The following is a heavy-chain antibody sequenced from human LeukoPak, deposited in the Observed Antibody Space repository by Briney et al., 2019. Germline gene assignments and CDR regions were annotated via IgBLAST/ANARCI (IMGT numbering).Heavy chain of an antibody. CDR1: GDSFTRHT. J-gene: IGHJ4*02. CDR2: ISSRGSPI. D-gene: IGHD6-13*01. V-gene: IGHV3-48*01. Sequence: GGSLRLSCTGSGDSFTRHTMNWVRRAPGKGLEGISYISSRGSPIYYADSVKGRFSISRDNARTSLYLQMNSLRAEDTAVYYCAREYDSRARFDYWGQGTLVTVSS. CDR3: AREYDSRARFDY.